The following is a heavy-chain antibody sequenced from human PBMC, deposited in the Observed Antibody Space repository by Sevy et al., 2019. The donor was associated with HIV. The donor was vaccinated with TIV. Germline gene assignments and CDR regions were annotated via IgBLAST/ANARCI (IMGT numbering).Heavy chain of an antibody. V-gene: IGHV3-43D*04. J-gene: IGHJ6*02. CDR2: ISWDGGST. CDR3: AKDIGGRVVPAAFYYYYYYGMDV. Sequence: LSLTCAASGFTFDDYAMHWVRQAPGKGLEWVSLISWDGGSTYYADSVKGRFTISRDNSKNSLYLQMNSLRAEDTALYYCAKDIGGRVVPAAFYYYYYYGMDVWGQGTTVTVSS. D-gene: IGHD2-2*01. CDR1: GFTFDDYA.